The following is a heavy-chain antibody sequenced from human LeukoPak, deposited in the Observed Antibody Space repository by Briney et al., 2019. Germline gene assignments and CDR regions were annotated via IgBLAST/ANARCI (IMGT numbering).Heavy chain of an antibody. D-gene: IGHD3-16*01. CDR3: ARQLWGAGGYYYYYVDV. V-gene: IGHV4-38-2*01. J-gene: IGHJ6*03. CDR2: IYHSGST. Sequence: SETLSLTCAVSGYSISSGYYWGWIRQPPGKGLEWIGSIYHSGSTYYNPSLKSRVTISVDTSKNQFSLKLSSVTAADTAVYYCARQLWGAGGYYYYYVDVWGKGTTVTVSS. CDR1: GYSISSGYY.